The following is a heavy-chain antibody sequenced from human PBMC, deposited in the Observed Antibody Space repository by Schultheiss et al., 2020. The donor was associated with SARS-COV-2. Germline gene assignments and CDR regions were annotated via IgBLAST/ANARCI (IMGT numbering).Heavy chain of an antibody. CDR1: GGSFSGYY. J-gene: IGHJ6*02. CDR3: ARESRVITMWGMDV. Sequence: SETLSLTCAVYGGSFSGYYWSWIRQPPGKGLEWIGRIYTSGSTNYNPSLKSRVTISVDTSKNQFSLKLSSVTAADTAVYYCARESRVITMWGMDVWGQGTTVTVSS. V-gene: IGHV4-34*01. CDR2: IYTSGST. D-gene: IGHD3-10*02.